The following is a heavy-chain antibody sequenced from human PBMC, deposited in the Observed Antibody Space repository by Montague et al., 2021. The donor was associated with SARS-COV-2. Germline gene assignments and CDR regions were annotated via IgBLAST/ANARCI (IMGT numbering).Heavy chain of an antibody. CDR3: ARGPLLWFGESPLYDAFHL. Sequence: TLSLTCAVSGGSIITGSNFYWGWIRQSAGKGLEWIGRIHSSGGTNYNPSLKSRLTMSVDSSANQFSLKLTSVTAADTAVYYCARGPLLWFGESPLYDAFHLWGQGTMVTVSS. CDR1: GGSIITGSNFY. V-gene: IGHV4-61*02. CDR2: IHSSGGT. D-gene: IGHD3-10*01. J-gene: IGHJ3*01.